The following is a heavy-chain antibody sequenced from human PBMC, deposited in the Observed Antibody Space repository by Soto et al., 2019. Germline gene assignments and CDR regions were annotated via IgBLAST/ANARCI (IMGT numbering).Heavy chain of an antibody. Sequence: ASVKVSCKASGYTFTSYAMHWVRQAPGQRLEWMGWINPGNGNTKYSQNFQGRVTITRDTSARTAYMELSSLRSEDTAVLYCARGPHDYVWSSYDHGMDLWGQGTTVTVSS. D-gene: IGHD3-16*01. CDR1: GYTFTSYA. V-gene: IGHV1-3*01. J-gene: IGHJ6*02. CDR3: ARGPHDYVWSSYDHGMDL. CDR2: INPGNGNT.